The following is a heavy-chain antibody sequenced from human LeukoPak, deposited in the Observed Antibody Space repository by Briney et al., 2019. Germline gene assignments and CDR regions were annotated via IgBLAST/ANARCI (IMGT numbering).Heavy chain of an antibody. CDR3: AREGSSSWYRGRLDY. Sequence: PGGSLRLSCAASGFTFSSDWMSWVRQAPGKGLEWVANIKEDGSEKYYVDSVKGRFTISRDNAKNSLYLQMNSLRAEDTAVYYCAREGSSSWYRGRLDYWGQGTLVTVSS. J-gene: IGHJ4*02. D-gene: IGHD6-13*01. CDR2: IKEDGSEK. V-gene: IGHV3-7*01. CDR1: GFTFSSDW.